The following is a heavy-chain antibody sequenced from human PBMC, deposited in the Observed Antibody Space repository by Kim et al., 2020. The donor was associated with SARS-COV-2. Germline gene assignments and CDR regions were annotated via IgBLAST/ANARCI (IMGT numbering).Heavy chain of an antibody. CDR1: GYSFTSYW. V-gene: IGHV5-51*01. Sequence: GESLKISCKGSGYSFTSYWIGWVRQMPGKGLEWMGIIYPGDSDTRYSPSFQGQVTISADKSISTAYLQWSSLKASDTAMYYCARQVVPAATPPTYYYYGMDVWGQGTTVTVSS. CDR2: IYPGDSDT. CDR3: ARQVVPAATPPTYYYYGMDV. J-gene: IGHJ6*02. D-gene: IGHD2-2*01.